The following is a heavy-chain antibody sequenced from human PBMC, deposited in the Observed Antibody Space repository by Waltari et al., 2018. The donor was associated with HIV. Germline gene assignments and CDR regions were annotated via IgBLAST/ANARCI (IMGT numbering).Heavy chain of an antibody. CDR2: IIDDSSFI. Sequence: ESGGGRAKPGGTLKLSCSGSGCTFKTYSVGWIRQTPGRGLEWISSIIDDSSFIYYADSVKGRFTVSRDNVRNSVFLQINDVRAEDTAIYFCAAFLCAEDCRDGFDVWGQGTMVTVSS. CDR1: GCTFKTYS. V-gene: IGHV3-21*06. D-gene: IGHD2-21*02. CDR3: AAFLCAEDCRDGFDV. J-gene: IGHJ3*01.